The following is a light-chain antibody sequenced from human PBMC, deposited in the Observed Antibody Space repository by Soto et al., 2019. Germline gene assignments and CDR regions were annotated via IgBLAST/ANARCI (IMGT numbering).Light chain of an antibody. CDR1: QSIDSK. J-gene: IGKJ1*01. CDR2: AAS. CDR3: QKSIT. V-gene: IGKV3D-15*01. Sequence: IVMTQSPATLSVAPGERATLSCRAGQSIDSKWAGYQQRPGQAPRLLIYAASSRATGIPARFSGSGSGTDFPLTISRLLTEDSAVYYCQKSITLGQATKV.